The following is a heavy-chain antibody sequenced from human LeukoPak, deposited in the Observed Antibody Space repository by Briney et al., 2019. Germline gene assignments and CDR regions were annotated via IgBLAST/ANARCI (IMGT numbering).Heavy chain of an antibody. V-gene: IGHV6-1*01. Sequence: SQTLSLTCAISGDSVSSYSAAWNWIRQSPSRGLEWLGRTYYRSNWYNDYAVSVKSRISINPDTSKNHFPLQLNSVTPEDTAVYYCARDPGIAAAAWTWYFDLWGRGTQVTVSS. CDR2: TYYRSNWYN. CDR1: GDSVSSYSAA. J-gene: IGHJ2*01. CDR3: ARDPGIAAAAWTWYFDL. D-gene: IGHD6-13*01.